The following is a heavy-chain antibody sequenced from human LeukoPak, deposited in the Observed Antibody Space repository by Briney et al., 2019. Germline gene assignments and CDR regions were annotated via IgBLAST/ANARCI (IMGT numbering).Heavy chain of an antibody. Sequence: SETLSLTYSVSDYFISSGHYWGWIRQPPGKGLEWIGSIYHTGSSYYNLSLKSRVTISVDTSKNQFSLKLSSVTAADTAVYYCARGGFDWLFPVDYWGQGTLVTVSS. D-gene: IGHD3-9*01. CDR3: ARGGFDWLFPVDY. CDR1: DYFISSGHY. J-gene: IGHJ4*02. V-gene: IGHV4-38-2*02. CDR2: IYHTGSS.